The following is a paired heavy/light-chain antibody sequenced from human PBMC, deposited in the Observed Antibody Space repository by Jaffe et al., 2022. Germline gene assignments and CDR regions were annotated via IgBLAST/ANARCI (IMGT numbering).Heavy chain of an antibody. CDR1: GFTFSNAW. CDR3: TTNLEWDDFWSGYYGAFVNY. J-gene: IGHJ4*02. Sequence: EVQLVESGGGLVKPGGSLRLSCAASGFTFSNAWMSWVRQAPGKGLEWVGRIKSKTDGGTTDYAAPVKGRFTISRDDSKNTLYLQMNSLKTEDTAVYYCTTNLEWDDFWSGYYGAFVNYWGQGTLVTVSS. V-gene: IGHV3-15*01. CDR2: IKSKTDGGTT. D-gene: IGHD3-3*01.
Light chain of an antibody. CDR1: VLAKKY. CDR3: YSAADNNLRV. CDR2: KDS. V-gene: IGLV3-27*01. J-gene: IGLJ3*02. Sequence: SYELTQPSSVSVSPGQTARITCSGDVLAKKYARWFQQKPGQAPVLVIYKDSERPSGIPERFSGSSSGTTVTLTISGAQVEDEADYYCYSAADNNLRVFGGGTKLTVL.